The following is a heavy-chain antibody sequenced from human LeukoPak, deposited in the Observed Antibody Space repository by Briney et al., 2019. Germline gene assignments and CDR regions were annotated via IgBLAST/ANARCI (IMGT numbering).Heavy chain of an antibody. J-gene: IGHJ6*02. CDR3: ARRGVVVAYGMDV. CDR1: GYSFTSYW. CDR2: IYPGDSDT. Sequence: GESLKISCKGSGYSFTSYWIGWVRQMPGKGLEWMGIIYPGDSDTRYSPSFQGQVTISADKSISTACLQWSSLKASDTAMYYCARRGVVVAYGMDVWGQGTTVTVSS. V-gene: IGHV5-51*01. D-gene: IGHD2-15*01.